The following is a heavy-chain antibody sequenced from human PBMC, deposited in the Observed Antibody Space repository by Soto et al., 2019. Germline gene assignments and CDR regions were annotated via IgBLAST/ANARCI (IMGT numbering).Heavy chain of an antibody. D-gene: IGHD6-6*01. J-gene: IGHJ4*02. CDR1: GGSFSGYY. Sequence: QVQLHQWGAGLLKPSETLSLTCAVYGGSFSGYYWSWIRQPPGKGLEWIGEINHSGSTNYNPSLNSRVTISVDTSTNQFSRKRFSVTAAETAVYYCAKRSDNRSIAARPDFDYWGQGTLVTVSS. V-gene: IGHV4-34*01. CDR3: AKRSDNRSIAARPDFDY. CDR2: INHSGST.